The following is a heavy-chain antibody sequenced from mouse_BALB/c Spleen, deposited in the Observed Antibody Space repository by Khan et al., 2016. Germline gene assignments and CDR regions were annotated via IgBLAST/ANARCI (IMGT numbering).Heavy chain of an antibody. CDR2: IYPGHSDT. D-gene: IGHD2-14*01. V-gene: IGHV1-5*01. CDR1: GYTFTSYW. Sequence: VQLQQPGTVLARPGASVKMSCKAFGYTFTSYWMHWVKQRPGQGLEWFGAIYPGHSDTSYNHTFTCKAKLTAVTTTSTAYMELSSRREEECAVYYGTNKYDGGGGEDGGQGTTRT. CDR3: TNKYDGGGGED. J-gene: IGHJ2*01.